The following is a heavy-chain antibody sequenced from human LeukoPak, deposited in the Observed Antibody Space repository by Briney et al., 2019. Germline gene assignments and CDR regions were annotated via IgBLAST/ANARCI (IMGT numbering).Heavy chain of an antibody. D-gene: IGHD3-22*01. J-gene: IGHJ4*02. CDR2: ISAYNGNT. CDR3: ARSGGYYDSHLWDY. Sequence: ASVKVSCKASGYTFTSHGISWVRQAPGQGLEWMGWISAYNGNTNYAQKLQGRVTMTTDTSTSTAYMELRSLRSDDTAVYYCARSGGYYDSHLWDYWGQGTLVTVSS. CDR1: GYTFTSHG. V-gene: IGHV1-18*01.